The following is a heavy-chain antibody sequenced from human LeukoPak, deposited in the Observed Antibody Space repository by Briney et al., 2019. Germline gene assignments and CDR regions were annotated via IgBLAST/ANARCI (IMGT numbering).Heavy chain of an antibody. CDR2: ITGSTYSS. CDR1: GFIFSSYG. D-gene: IGHD6-13*01. Sequence: GGSLRLSCAASGFIFSSYGMSWVRQAPGEGLEWISGITGSTYSSYYADSVKGRFTISRDNSKNTLYLQMNSLRAEDTAVYYCAKDGSSSWYPAGWYFDLWGRGTLVTVSS. J-gene: IGHJ2*01. V-gene: IGHV3-23*01. CDR3: AKDGSSSWYPAGWYFDL.